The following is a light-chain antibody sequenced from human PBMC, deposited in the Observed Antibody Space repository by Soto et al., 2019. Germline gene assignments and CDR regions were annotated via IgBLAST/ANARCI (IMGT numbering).Light chain of an antibody. CDR1: SSNIGSNY. Sequence: QSVLTQPPSASGTPGQRVSISCSGSSSNIGSNYVYWYRHLPGTAPKLLIYSNNQRPSGVPDRFSGSKSGTSASLAVSGLRSEDEADYYCAAWDDSLSGVLFGGGTKLTVL. V-gene: IGLV1-47*01. CDR3: AAWDDSLSGVL. CDR2: SNN. J-gene: IGLJ2*01.